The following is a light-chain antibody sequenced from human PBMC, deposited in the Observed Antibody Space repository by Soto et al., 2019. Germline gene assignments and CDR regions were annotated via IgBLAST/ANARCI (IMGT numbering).Light chain of an antibody. Sequence: EIVMTQSPATLSVSPGERATLSCRASQSVSSNLAWYQQKPGQAPRLLIYGASTRATGIPDRFSGSGSGTEFTLTISSLQSEDFAVYYCQQLNSYPLTFGGGTKVEIK. CDR3: QQLNSYPLT. J-gene: IGKJ4*01. CDR1: QSVSSN. V-gene: IGKV3-15*01. CDR2: GAS.